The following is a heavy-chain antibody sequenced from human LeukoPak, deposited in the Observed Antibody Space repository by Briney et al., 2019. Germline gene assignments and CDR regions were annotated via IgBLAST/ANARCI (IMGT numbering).Heavy chain of an antibody. CDR1: GDTVSSNSAA. D-gene: IGHD6-13*01. Sequence: SQTLSLTCAVSGDTVSSNSAAWNWITQSPSRGLEGLVRTYYRSKWYNDYAVSVKIRITINPDTSENQFSLQLNSVTPEDTAVYYCARDQAAAVPYWYFDLWGRGTLVTVSS. V-gene: IGHV6-1*01. CDR2: TYYRSKWYN. CDR3: ARDQAAAVPYWYFDL. J-gene: IGHJ2*01.